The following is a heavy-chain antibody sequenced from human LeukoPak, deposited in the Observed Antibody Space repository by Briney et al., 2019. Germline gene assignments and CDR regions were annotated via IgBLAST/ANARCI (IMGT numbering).Heavy chain of an antibody. CDR1: GFTFSSYS. J-gene: IGHJ6*03. CDR3: ARDHPVDSWVVVSTFYYYYYIDV. V-gene: IGHV3-21*01. Sequence: PGGSLRLSCAASGFTFSSYSMNWVRQAPGKGLEWVSSISSSSSYIYYADSVKGRFTISRDNAKNSLYLQMNSLRAEDTAVYYCARDHPVDSWVVVSTFYYYYYIDVWGKGTTVTVSS. CDR2: ISSSSSYI. D-gene: IGHD2-15*01.